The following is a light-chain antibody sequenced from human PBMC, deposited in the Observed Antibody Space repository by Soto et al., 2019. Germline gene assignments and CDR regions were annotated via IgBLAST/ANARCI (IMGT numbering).Light chain of an antibody. Sequence: QSALTQPDSVSGSPGESITTSCTGTNSDIGGYNYVSWYQQHPGKAPKLVIYDVSARPSGVSNRFSGSKSGYTASLTISGLQAEDDAHYYCSSYITYRTLEVFGTGTKVTVL. CDR3: SSYITYRTLEV. V-gene: IGLV2-14*03. CDR1: NSDIGGYNY. J-gene: IGLJ1*01. CDR2: DVS.